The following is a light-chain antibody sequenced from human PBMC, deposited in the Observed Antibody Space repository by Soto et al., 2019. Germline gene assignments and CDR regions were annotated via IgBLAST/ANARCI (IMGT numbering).Light chain of an antibody. CDR2: GAS. V-gene: IGKV3-20*01. J-gene: IGKJ4*01. CDR1: QSVSSSY. Sequence: DIVLTHSPGTLSLSPGERATLSCRASQSVSSSYLAWYQQKPGQAPRLLIYGASSRATGIPDRFSGSGSGTDFTLTISRLEPEDFAVYYCQQYGSSPTFGGGTKVDIK. CDR3: QQYGSSPT.